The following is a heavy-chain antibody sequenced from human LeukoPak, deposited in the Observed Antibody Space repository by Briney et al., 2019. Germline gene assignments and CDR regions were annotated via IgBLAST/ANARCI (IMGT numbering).Heavy chain of an antibody. Sequence: GGSLRLSCAASGFTFSDYSMNWVRQAPGKGLEWVSYISSSSSYIYYADSVKGRFTISRDNAKNSLYLQMNSLRAEDTAVYYCARDSGVVVPAAIEYFDYWGQGTLVTVSS. V-gene: IGHV3-21*01. CDR1: GFTFSDYS. CDR3: ARDSGVVVPAAIEYFDY. J-gene: IGHJ4*02. CDR2: ISSSSSYI. D-gene: IGHD2-2*01.